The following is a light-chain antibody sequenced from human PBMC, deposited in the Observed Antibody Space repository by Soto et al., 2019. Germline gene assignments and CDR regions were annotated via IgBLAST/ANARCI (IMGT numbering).Light chain of an antibody. V-gene: IGKV3-20*01. J-gene: IGKJ5*01. Sequence: EMVLTQSPGTLSLSPGERATLSCRASQSVSSSYLAWYQQKPGQPPRLLIYGASSRATDIPDRFSGSGSGTEFILTISRLEPEDFAVYYCQRYGRSPLITFGQGTRLEIK. CDR2: GAS. CDR3: QRYGRSPLIT. CDR1: QSVSSSY.